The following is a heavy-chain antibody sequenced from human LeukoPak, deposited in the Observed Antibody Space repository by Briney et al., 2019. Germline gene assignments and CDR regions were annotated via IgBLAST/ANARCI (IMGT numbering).Heavy chain of an antibody. V-gene: IGHV4-59*02. J-gene: IGHJ4*02. CDR1: GGSVSSYY. CDR2: VYYTRST. Sequence: SETLSLTCTVSGGSVSSYYWSWIRQPPGKGLEWIGYVYYTRSTNYNPSLKSRVTISVDTSKNQFSLKLSSVTAADTAVYYCATRRGLGYWGQGTLVTISS. D-gene: IGHD3-10*01. CDR3: ATRRGLGY.